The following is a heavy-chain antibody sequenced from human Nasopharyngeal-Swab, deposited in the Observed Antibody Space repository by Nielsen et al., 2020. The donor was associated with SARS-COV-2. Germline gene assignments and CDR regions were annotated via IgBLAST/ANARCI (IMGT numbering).Heavy chain of an antibody. J-gene: IGHJ4*02. V-gene: IGHV3-21*01. CDR2: ISSSSSYI. CDR3: ARDRRNLILTGFYDY. CDR1: GFTFNNYN. Sequence: GESLKISCAASGFTFNNYNFNWVRQAPGKGLEWVSSISSSSSYIYYADSAKGRFTISRDNAKNSLYLQMNSLRAEDTAVYYCARDRRNLILTGFYDYWGQGTLVTVSS. D-gene: IGHD3-9*01.